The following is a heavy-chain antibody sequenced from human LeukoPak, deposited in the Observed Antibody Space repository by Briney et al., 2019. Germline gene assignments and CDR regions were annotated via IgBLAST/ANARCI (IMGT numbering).Heavy chain of an antibody. Sequence: PSETLSLTCTVSGGSISSSSYYWGWIRQPPGKGLEWIGSIYYSGSTYYNPSLKSRVTISVDTSKNQFSLKLSSVTAADTAVYYCARVGSIRYFDWLLNWFDPWGQGTLVTVSS. V-gene: IGHV4-39*07. CDR3: ARVGSIRYFDWLLNWFDP. CDR1: GGSISSSSYY. D-gene: IGHD3-9*01. CDR2: IYYSGST. J-gene: IGHJ5*02.